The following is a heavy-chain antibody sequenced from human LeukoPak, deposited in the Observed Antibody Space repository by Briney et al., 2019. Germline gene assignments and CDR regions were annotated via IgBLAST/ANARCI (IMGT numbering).Heavy chain of an antibody. CDR3: AKDLYQLPHYSMDV. CDR2: ISWNSGSI. Sequence: TGGSLRLSCAASGFTFDDYAMHWDRQAPGKGLEWVSGISWNSGSIGYADSVKGRFTISRDNAKNSLYLQMNSLRAEDTDLYYCAKDLYQLPHYSMDVWGQGTTVTVSS. D-gene: IGHD2-2*01. V-gene: IGHV3-9*01. CDR1: GFTFDDYA. J-gene: IGHJ6*02.